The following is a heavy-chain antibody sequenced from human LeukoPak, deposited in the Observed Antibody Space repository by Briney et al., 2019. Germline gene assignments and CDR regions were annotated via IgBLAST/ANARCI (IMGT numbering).Heavy chain of an antibody. CDR3: ARVGYDFWFDP. CDR1: GGSISSYY. V-gene: IGHV4-4*07. D-gene: IGHD5-12*01. CDR2: IYTSGST. Sequence: ASETPSLTCTVSGGSISSYYWSWIRQPAGKGLEWIGRIYTSGSTNYNPSLKSRVTMSVDTSKNQFSLKLSSVTAADTAVHYCARVGYDFWFDPWGQGTLVTVSS. J-gene: IGHJ5*02.